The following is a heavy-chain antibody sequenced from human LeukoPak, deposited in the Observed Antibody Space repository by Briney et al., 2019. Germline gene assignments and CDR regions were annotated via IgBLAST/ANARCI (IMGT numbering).Heavy chain of an antibody. CDR3: ARVQTWGTPDDAFDI. J-gene: IGHJ3*02. CDR1: GYTFTGYY. V-gene: IGHV1-2*02. Sequence: ASVKVSCKASGYTFTGYYMHWVRQAPGQGLEWMGWINPNSGGTNYAQKFQGRVTMTRDTSISTAYMELSRLRSDDTAVYYCARVQTWGTPDDAFDIGGQGTMVTVSS. CDR2: INPNSGGT. D-gene: IGHD7-27*01.